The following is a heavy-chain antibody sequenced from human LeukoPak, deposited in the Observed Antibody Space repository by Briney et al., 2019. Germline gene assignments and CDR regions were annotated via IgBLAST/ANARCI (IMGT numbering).Heavy chain of an antibody. Sequence: SETLSLTCTVSGASIGSYYWSWIRQPPGKGLEWIGDIYYSGSIKYNPSLKSRVTMSVDTSKNQFSLKLSSVTAADTAIYYCARENPSGYYNRPIDYWGQGTLVTVFS. D-gene: IGHD3-22*01. CDR3: ARENPSGYYNRPIDY. V-gene: IGHV4-59*01. CDR2: IYYSGSI. CDR1: GASIGSYY. J-gene: IGHJ4*02.